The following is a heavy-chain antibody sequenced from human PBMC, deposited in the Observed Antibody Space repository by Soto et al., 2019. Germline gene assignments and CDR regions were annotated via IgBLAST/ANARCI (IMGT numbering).Heavy chain of an antibody. J-gene: IGHJ5*02. CDR3: ARAVGGRFLEWLTRGPFDP. D-gene: IGHD3-3*01. V-gene: IGHV1-46*01. Sequence: QVQLVQSGAEVKKPGASVKVSCKASGYTFTSYYMHWVRQAPGQGLEWMGIINPSGGSTSYAQKFQGRVTMTRDTSTSTVYMELSSLRSEDTAVYYCARAVGGRFLEWLTRGPFDPWGQGTLVTVSS. CDR1: GYTFTSYY. CDR2: INPSGGST.